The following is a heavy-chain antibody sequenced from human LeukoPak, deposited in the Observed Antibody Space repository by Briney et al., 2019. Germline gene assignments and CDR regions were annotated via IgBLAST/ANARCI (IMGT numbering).Heavy chain of an antibody. Sequence: SETLSLTCTVSGGSISGYYWSWIRQPPGKGLEWIGEINHSGSTNYNPSLKSRVTISVDTSKNQFSLKLSSVTAADTAVYYCATSMVRGAPFDYWGQGTLVTVSS. CDR3: ATSMVRGAPFDY. CDR1: GGSISGYY. J-gene: IGHJ4*02. D-gene: IGHD3-10*01. V-gene: IGHV4-34*01. CDR2: INHSGST.